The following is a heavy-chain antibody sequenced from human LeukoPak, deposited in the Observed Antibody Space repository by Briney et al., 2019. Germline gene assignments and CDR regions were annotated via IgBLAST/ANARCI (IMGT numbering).Heavy chain of an antibody. CDR3: AKSWNYYDSSGDDALDI. CDR1: GFTFSSYS. V-gene: IGHV3-23*01. Sequence: PGGSLRLSCAASGFTFSSYSMNWVRQAPGKGLEWVSAISGSGGSTYYADSVKGRFTISRDNSKNTLYLQMNSLRVEDTAVYYCAKSWNYYDSSGDDALDIWGQGTMVTVSS. J-gene: IGHJ3*02. CDR2: ISGSGGST. D-gene: IGHD3-22*01.